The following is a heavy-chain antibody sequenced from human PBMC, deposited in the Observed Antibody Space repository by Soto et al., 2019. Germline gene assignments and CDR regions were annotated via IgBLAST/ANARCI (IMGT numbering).Heavy chain of an antibody. Sequence: GGSLRLSCAASGFTFSSYSMNWVRQAPGKGLEWVSSISSSSSYIYYADSVKGRFTISRDNAKNSLYLQMNSLRAEDTAVYYCARDLRFLEVAGPFGYYYGMDVWGQGTTVTVSS. CDR1: GFTFSSYS. V-gene: IGHV3-21*01. D-gene: IGHD3-3*01. CDR3: ARDLRFLEVAGPFGYYYGMDV. CDR2: ISSSSSYI. J-gene: IGHJ6*02.